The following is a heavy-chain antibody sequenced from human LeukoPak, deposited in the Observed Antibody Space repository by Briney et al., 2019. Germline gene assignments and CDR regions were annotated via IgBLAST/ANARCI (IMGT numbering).Heavy chain of an antibody. D-gene: IGHD3-22*01. V-gene: IGHV4-59*01. CDR2: IYYSGST. CDR1: GGSISSYY. CDR3: ARVRGYYYDSSGYNASDI. Sequence: SETLSLTCTVSGGSISSYYWSWIRQPPGQGLEWIGYIYYSGSTNYNPSLMSRVTIAVDTSKNQFSLTLSSVTAADTAVYYCARVRGYYYDSSGYNASDIWGQGTMVTVSS. J-gene: IGHJ3*02.